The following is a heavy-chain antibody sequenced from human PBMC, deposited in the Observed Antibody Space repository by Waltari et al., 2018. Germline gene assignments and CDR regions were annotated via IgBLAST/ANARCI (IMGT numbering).Heavy chain of an antibody. J-gene: IGHJ4*02. V-gene: IGHV1-69*05. CDR1: GDTFSNYA. CDR2: IIPIFITA. D-gene: IGHD3-10*01. Sequence: QVQLVQSGAEVKKPGSSVKVSCKDSGDTFSNYAISWVRQAPGQGLEWMGGIIPIFITANYAQTFQGRVTITTDDSTSTAFMELSSLRSEDTAVYYCARERCSLGELPLDYWGQVPLVTVSS. CDR3: ARERCSLGELPLDY.